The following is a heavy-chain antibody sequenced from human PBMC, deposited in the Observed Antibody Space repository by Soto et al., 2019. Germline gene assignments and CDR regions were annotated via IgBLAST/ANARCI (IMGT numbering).Heavy chain of an antibody. CDR3: ARTGDNYYDFDC. V-gene: IGHV1-18*01. CDR1: GYTFTSYG. J-gene: IGHJ4*02. CDR2: ISAYNGNT. D-gene: IGHD1-26*01. Sequence: ASVKVSCKASGYTFTSYGISWVRQAPGQGLEWMVRISAYNGNTIYAQKFQDRVTMTTDTSTSTAYMELWGLRSDDTAMYYCARTGDNYYDFDCWGQGTPVTVSS.